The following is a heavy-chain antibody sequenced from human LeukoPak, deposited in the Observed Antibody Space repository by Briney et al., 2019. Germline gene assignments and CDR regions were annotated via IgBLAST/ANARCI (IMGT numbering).Heavy chain of an antibody. Sequence: PGGSLRRSCAASGFTFSSYWMHWVRQAPGKGLVWVSRINSDGSSTSYADSVKGRFTISRDNSKNTLYLQMNSLRAEGMAVYYCAKDDTDTDFDYWGQGTLVTVSS. CDR2: INSDGSST. V-gene: IGHV3-74*01. CDR3: AKDDTDTDFDY. CDR1: GFTFSSYW. J-gene: IGHJ4*02.